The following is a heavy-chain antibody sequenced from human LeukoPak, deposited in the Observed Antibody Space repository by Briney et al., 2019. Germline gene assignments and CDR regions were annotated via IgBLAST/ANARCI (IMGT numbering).Heavy chain of an antibody. CDR2: IYYSGSS. CDR3: ARHKRYSSGWYDY. Sequence: ASETLSLTCTVSGGSISSYYWSWIRQPPGKGLEWIGYIYYSGSSNYNPSLKSRVTMSVDTPKNQFSLKLSSVTAADTAVYYCARHKRYSSGWYDYWGQGTLVTVSS. CDR1: GGSISSYY. V-gene: IGHV4-59*08. J-gene: IGHJ4*02. D-gene: IGHD6-19*01.